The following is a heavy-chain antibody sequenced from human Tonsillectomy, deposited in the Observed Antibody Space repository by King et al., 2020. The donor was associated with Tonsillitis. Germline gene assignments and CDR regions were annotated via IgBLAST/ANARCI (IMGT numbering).Heavy chain of an antibody. CDR3: ARAPPASLVERGAWFDP. J-gene: IGHJ5*02. CDR2: VIPMFGTA. V-gene: IGHV1-69*12. D-gene: IGHD2-8*02. CDR1: GGTFSTYA. Sequence: QLVQSGAEVKKPGASVKVSCMASGGTFSTYAISWVRQAPGQGLEWMGGVIPMFGTANYAQKFQGRVRSTADESTRTAYMELSSLRYEDTAVYYCARAPPASLVERGAWFDPWGQGTLVTVSS.